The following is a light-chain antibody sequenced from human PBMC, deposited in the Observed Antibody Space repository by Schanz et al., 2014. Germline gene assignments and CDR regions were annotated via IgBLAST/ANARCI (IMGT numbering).Light chain of an antibody. Sequence: DIQMTQSPSSLSASVGDRVTITCRASQSISTYLNWYQQKPGQAPKLLIYSASSLQSGVPSRFSGSGSGTDFTLTISSLQPEDFATYYCLQSFDTRRLSFGGGTKVEIK. J-gene: IGKJ4*01. V-gene: IGKV1-39*01. CDR2: SAS. CDR3: LQSFDTRRLS. CDR1: QSISTY.